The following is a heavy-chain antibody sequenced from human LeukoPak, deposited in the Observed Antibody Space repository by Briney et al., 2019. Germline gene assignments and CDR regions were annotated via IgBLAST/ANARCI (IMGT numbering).Heavy chain of an antibody. CDR2: ISNTGDII. CDR1: GFTFSNYE. D-gene: IGHD6-13*01. J-gene: IGHJ6*03. V-gene: IGHV3-48*03. Sequence: GGSLRLSCAASGFTFSNYEMNWVRQAPGKGLEWISHISNTGDIIHYADSVEGRFTISRDNAKNSLYLQMNSLRAEDTAVYYCAKDATAAVGTVYMDVWGKGTTVTISS. CDR3: AKDATAAVGTVYMDV.